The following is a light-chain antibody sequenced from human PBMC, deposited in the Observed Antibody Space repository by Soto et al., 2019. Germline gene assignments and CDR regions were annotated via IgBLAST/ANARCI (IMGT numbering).Light chain of an antibody. CDR3: QQYTDRPRT. CDR1: QGISSW. Sequence: DIQMTQSPYSVSACVGDRVTITCRASQGISSWLAWYQQKPGKAPKLLIYAASSLQSGVPSRFSGSVSGTEFTLTISGLQSEDFAVYFCQQYTDRPRTFGQGTKVDIK. V-gene: IGKV1-12*01. CDR2: AAS. J-gene: IGKJ1*01.